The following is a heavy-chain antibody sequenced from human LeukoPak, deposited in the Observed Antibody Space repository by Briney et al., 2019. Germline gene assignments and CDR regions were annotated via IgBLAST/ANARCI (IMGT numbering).Heavy chain of an antibody. CDR1: GGSISSGGYY. J-gene: IGHJ4*02. CDR3: ARDHRGTADY. CDR2: IYYSGST. V-gene: IGHV4-31*03. D-gene: IGHD3-10*01. Sequence: SETLSLTCTVSGGSISSGGYYWSWIRQHPGKGLEWIGYIYYSGSTYYNPSLKSRVTISVDTSKNQFSLKLSSVTAADTAVYYCARDHRGTADYWGQGTLVTVSS.